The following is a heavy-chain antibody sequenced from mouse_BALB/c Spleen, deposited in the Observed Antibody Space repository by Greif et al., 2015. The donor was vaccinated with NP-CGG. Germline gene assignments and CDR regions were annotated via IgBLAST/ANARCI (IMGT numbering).Heavy chain of an antibody. D-gene: IGHD2-2*01. Sequence: DVKLQESGPELVKPGASVKISCKASGYTFTDYNMHWVKQSHGKSLEWIGYIYPYNGGTGYNQKFKSKATLTVDNSSSXAYMELRSLTSEDSALYYCAREAPYGYDDWYFDVWGAGTTVTVSS. CDR2: IYPYNGGT. CDR3: AREAPYGYDDWYFDV. CDR1: GYTFTDYN. V-gene: IGHV1S29*02. J-gene: IGHJ1*01.